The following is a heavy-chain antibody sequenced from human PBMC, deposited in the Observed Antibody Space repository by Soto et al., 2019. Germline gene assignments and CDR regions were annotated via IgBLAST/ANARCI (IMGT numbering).Heavy chain of an antibody. CDR2: IYWDGDK. D-gene: IGHD3-10*01. CDR1: GFSLSTNGVG. CDR3: AHFANYYQVDWFDP. V-gene: IGHV2-5*02. J-gene: IGHJ5*02. Sequence: QITLKESGRTLVKPTQTLTLTCTSSGFSLSTNGVGVGWIRQPPGKALEWLALIYWDGDKRYSPSLKNRLTVTKNTSNTQVVLTKSTMDPVDTATYYCAHFANYYQVDWFDPRGQGILVTVSS.